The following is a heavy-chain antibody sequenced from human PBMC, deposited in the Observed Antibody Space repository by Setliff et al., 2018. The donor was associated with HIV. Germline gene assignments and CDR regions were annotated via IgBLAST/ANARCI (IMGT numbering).Heavy chain of an antibody. Sequence: SETLSLTCTVSGGSISSGSYYWSWIRQPAGKGLEWIGRIYTSGSTNYNPSLKSRVTISVDTSKNQFSLRLTSVTAADTAVYYCARGSGYPWYFDLWGRGTLVTVSS. CDR3: ARGSGYPWYFDL. D-gene: IGHD3-22*01. V-gene: IGHV4-61*02. J-gene: IGHJ2*01. CDR1: GGSISSGSYY. CDR2: IYTSGST.